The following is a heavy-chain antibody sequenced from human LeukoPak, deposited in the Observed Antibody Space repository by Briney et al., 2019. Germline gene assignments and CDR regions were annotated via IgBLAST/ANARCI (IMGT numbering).Heavy chain of an antibody. CDR1: GFIFSSYW. D-gene: IGHD3-16*01. J-gene: IGHJ5*02. CDR2: ICSDGSCT. Sequence: PGGSLRLSCTASGFIFSSYWMHWVRHAPGKGLVWVSRICSDGSCTTYADSVKGRFTISRDNAKNTLYLQMNSLRAEDTAIYYCARDMGVITYGGVVDHWGQGTLVTASS. V-gene: IGHV3-74*01. CDR3: ARDMGVITYGGVVDH.